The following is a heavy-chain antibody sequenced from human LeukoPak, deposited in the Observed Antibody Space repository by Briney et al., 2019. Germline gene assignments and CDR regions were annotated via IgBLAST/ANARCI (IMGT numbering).Heavy chain of an antibody. CDR2: INHSGST. CDR1: GGSFSGYY. V-gene: IGHV4-34*01. CDR3: ARARYFDWLLVTHYFDY. Sequence: SETLSLTCAVYGGSFSGYYWSWIRQPPGKGLEWIGEINHSGSTNYNPSLKSRVTISVDTSKNQFSLKLSSVTAADTAVYYCARARYFDWLLVTHYFDYWGQGTLVTVSS. D-gene: IGHD3-9*01. J-gene: IGHJ4*02.